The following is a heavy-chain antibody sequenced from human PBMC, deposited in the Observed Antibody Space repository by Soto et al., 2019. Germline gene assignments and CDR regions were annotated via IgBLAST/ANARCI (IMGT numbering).Heavy chain of an antibody. CDR1: GFTFSSYA. D-gene: IGHD3-22*01. CDR3: AKVFYYYDSSGYYYFDY. Sequence: PGGSLRLSCAASGFTFSSYAVSWVRQAPGKGPEWISSISGSGSTIYYADSVKGRFTISRDNSKNTLYLQMSSLRAEDTAVYYCAKVFYYYDSSGYYYFDYWGQGTLVTVLS. CDR2: ISGSGSTI. J-gene: IGHJ4*02. V-gene: IGHV3-23*01.